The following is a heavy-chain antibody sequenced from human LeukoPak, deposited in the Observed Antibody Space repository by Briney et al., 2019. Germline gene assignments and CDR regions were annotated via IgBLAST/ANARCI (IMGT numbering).Heavy chain of an antibody. J-gene: IGHJ5*02. CDR3: ASVLSGIAVAGSFDP. D-gene: IGHD6-19*01. V-gene: IGHV1-69*04. Sequence: SVKVSCKASVGTFSSYAISWVRQAPVQGREWMGRIIPILGIANYAQKFQGRVTITADKSTSTAYMELSSLRSEDTAVYYCASVLSGIAVAGSFDPWGQGTLVTVSS. CDR2: IIPILGIA. CDR1: VGTFSSYA.